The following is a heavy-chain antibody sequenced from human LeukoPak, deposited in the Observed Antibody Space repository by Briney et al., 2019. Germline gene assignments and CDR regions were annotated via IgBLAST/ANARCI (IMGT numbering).Heavy chain of an antibody. D-gene: IGHD4-17*01. V-gene: IGHV3-30*18. CDR2: ISYDGSNK. CDR3: AKDALLTTVPSLYWYFDL. J-gene: IGHJ2*01. CDR1: GFTFSSYG. Sequence: RAGGSLRLSCAASGFTFSSYGMHWVRQAPGKGLEWVAVISYDGSNKYYADSVKGRFTISRDNSKNTLYLQMNSLRAEDTAVYYCAKDALLTTVPSLYWYFDLWGRGALVTVSS.